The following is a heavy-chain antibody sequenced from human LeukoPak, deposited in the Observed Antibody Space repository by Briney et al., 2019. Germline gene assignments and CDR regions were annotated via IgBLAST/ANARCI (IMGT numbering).Heavy chain of an antibody. CDR2: ITYNGAAT. CDR1: GFSFGGYA. Sequence: GRSLRLSCAASGFSFGGYAMTWVRQAPGKGLEWVSSITYNGAATYYLDSVKARFTISRDNSRSTLYLQMDSLTAEDTALYYCAKDGLYFDGSTHIYYFDSWGQGTLVADSS. J-gene: IGHJ4*02. V-gene: IGHV3-23*01. CDR3: AKDGLYFDGSTHIYYFDS. D-gene: IGHD3-9*01.